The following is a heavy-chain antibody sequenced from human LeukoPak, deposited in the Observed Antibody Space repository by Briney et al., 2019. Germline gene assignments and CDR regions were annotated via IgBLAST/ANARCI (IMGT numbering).Heavy chain of an antibody. D-gene: IGHD2-2*01. CDR1: GYTFTGYY. CDR2: INPNSGGT. Sequence: GASVKVSCKASGYTFTGYYMHWVRQAPGQGLEWMGWINPNSGGTNYAQKFQGRVTMTRDTSISTAYMELSRLRSEDTAVYYCARVDPYDNWFDPWGQGTLVTVSS. J-gene: IGHJ5*02. CDR3: ARVDPYDNWFDP. V-gene: IGHV1-2*02.